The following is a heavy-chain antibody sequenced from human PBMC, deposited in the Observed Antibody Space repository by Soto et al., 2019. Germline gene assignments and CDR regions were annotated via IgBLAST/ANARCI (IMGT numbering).Heavy chain of an antibody. V-gene: IGHV3-11*01. CDR2: ISSSGSTT. J-gene: IGHJ6*02. D-gene: IGHD6-19*01. CDR1: GFIFSNYY. Sequence: QVQLVESGGGLVKSGGSLRLSCAASGFIFSNYYLTWIRQAPGRGLEWISYISSSGSTTDYADSVKGRFTISRDNSKNSLYLQMDFLSADGTAGYYCAKGVAVAGDDYGLDVWGQGTTVSVSS. CDR3: AKGVAVAGDDYGLDV.